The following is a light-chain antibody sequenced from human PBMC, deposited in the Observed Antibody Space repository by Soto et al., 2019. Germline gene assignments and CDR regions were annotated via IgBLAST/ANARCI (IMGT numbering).Light chain of an antibody. CDR3: QQRSDWPPIT. Sequence: EIVLTQSPDTLSLSPWDISTLSCSASQSISSYLAWYQQKPGQSPRLLIYDASNRATGIPARFSGSGSGTDFTLTISSLEPEDFAVYYCQQRSDWPPITFGQGTRLEIK. CDR1: QSISSY. J-gene: IGKJ5*01. V-gene: IGKV3-11*01. CDR2: DAS.